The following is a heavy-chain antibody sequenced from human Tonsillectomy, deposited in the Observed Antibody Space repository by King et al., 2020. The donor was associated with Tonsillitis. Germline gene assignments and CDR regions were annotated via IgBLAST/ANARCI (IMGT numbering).Heavy chain of an antibody. J-gene: IGHJ4*02. Sequence: VQLVESGGGVVQPGRSLRLSCAASGFTFSSYGMHWFRQAPGKGLEWVAVIWDDGSNKYYADSVKGRFTISRDNSKNTLDLKMNSLRAEDTAVYYCARGIAARGLSGWGQGTLVTVSS. V-gene: IGHV3-33*01. CDR2: IWDDGSNK. CDR3: ARGIAARGLSG. CDR1: GFTFSSYG. D-gene: IGHD6-6*01.